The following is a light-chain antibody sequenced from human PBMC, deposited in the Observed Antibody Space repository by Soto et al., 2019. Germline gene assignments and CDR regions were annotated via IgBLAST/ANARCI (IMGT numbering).Light chain of an antibody. CDR3: QSYDSSLSGSKVV. J-gene: IGLJ2*01. V-gene: IGLV1-40*01. Sequence: QSVLTQPPSVSGAPGHRVTISCTGSSSNIGAYDVHWYQQLPGTAPKLLISGNNNRPSGVPDRFSGSKSGSSASLAITGLQAEGEADYYCQSYDSSLSGSKVVFGGGTKLTVL. CDR2: GNN. CDR1: SSNIGAYD.